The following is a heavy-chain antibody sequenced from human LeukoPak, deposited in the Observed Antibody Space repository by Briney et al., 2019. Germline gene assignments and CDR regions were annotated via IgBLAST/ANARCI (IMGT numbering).Heavy chain of an antibody. CDR3: ARITLAPSDNFDS. CDR2: ICSSIGCT. J-gene: IGHJ4*02. D-gene: IGHD1-1*01. V-gene: IGHV3-23*01. Sequence: GGSLRLSCAASAFTFSSHPMGWVRRAPGKGLEWVSSICSSIGCTYYVDSVRGRFAISRDDSKTTLYLQMNSLRAEDTGVYYCARITLAPSDNFDSWGQGTLVTVSS. CDR1: AFTFSSHP.